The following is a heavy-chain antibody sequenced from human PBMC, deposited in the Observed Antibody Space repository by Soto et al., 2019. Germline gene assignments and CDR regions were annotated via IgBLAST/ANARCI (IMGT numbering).Heavy chain of an antibody. CDR3: ALLYYSNRGSFYSFDS. CDR1: GYTFTDYW. V-gene: IGHV5-51*06. J-gene: IGHJ4*02. CDR2: IHPRDSDI. D-gene: IGHD3-22*01. Sequence: GESLKISCKGSGYTFTDYWIGWVRQMPGKGLEWMGIIHPRDSDIRYSPSFQGHITFSVDKSISTAYLKWSSLKASDAAMYYCALLYYSNRGSFYSFDSWGQGSLVTVSS.